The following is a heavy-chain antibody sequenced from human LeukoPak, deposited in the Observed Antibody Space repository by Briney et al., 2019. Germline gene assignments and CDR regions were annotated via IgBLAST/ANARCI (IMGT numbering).Heavy chain of an antibody. J-gene: IGHJ4*02. Sequence: PSETLSLTCTVSGGSISGYYWTWIRQPPGKGLGWIGHIYYSGNTNYNPSLKSRVTISVDLSKNQFSLKMNSVTAADTAVYYCAARIVGTTNYFDYWDQGNLVTVSS. CDR3: AARIVGTTNYFDY. V-gene: IGHV4-59*01. CDR1: GGSISGYY. CDR2: IYYSGNT. D-gene: IGHD1-26*01.